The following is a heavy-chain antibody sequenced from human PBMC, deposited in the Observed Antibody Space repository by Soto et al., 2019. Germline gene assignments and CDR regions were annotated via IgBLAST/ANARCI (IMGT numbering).Heavy chain of an antibody. Sequence: GGSLRLSCTASGFTFGDYAISWFRQAPWKGLEWVGFIRSKAYGGTTEYAASAKGRFTISRDDSKRIAYLQMNSLKTEDTDVYYCTRDAIFGVVIEPVDYWGQGTLVTVSS. V-gene: IGHV3-49*03. D-gene: IGHD3-3*01. CDR1: GFTFGDYA. J-gene: IGHJ4*02. CDR2: IRSKAYGGTT. CDR3: TRDAIFGVVIEPVDY.